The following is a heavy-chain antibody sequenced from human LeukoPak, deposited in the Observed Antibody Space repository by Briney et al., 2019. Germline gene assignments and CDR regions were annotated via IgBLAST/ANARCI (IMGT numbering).Heavy chain of an antibody. J-gene: IGHJ4*02. CDR1: GDSISSGGYY. CDR2: IYYSGST. Sequence: SETLSLTCTVSGDSISSGGYYWSWIRQPPGKGLEWIGNIYYSGSTNYNPSLKSRVTISVHTSKNQFSLKLSSVTAADTAVYYCATSMYYYESSGRFDYWGQGTLVTVSS. D-gene: IGHD3-22*01. CDR3: ATSMYYYESSGRFDY. V-gene: IGHV4-61*08.